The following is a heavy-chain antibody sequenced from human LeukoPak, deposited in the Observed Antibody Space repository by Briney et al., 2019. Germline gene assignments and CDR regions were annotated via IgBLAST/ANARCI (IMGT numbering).Heavy chain of an antibody. J-gene: IGHJ4*02. Sequence: PSETLSLTCAVYGGSFSGYYWSWIRQPPGKGVEWIGEINHSGSTNYNPSLKSRVTISVDTSKNQFYLKLSSVTAADTAVYYCASPPRYYGSGSYYIDWGQGTLVTVSS. V-gene: IGHV4-34*01. D-gene: IGHD3-10*01. CDR3: ASPPRYYGSGSYYID. CDR2: INHSGST. CDR1: GGSFSGYY.